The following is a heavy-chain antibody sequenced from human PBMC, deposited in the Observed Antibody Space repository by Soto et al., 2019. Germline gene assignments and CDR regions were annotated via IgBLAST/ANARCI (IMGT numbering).Heavy chain of an antibody. J-gene: IGHJ4*02. CDR3: ARGLTYGAFDY. CDR2: LTAYDSKR. D-gene: IGHD4-17*01. Sequence: QVQMVQSGVEVRKTGASVRVSCKTSGYTFTTFGIHWVRQAPGQGLEWMGCLTAYDSKRNFAQKFQDRLTMTMDITTSTGYMELSGLRSDDTDVYFCARGLTYGAFDYWGRGTQVAVSS. V-gene: IGHV1-18*01. CDR1: GYTFTTFG.